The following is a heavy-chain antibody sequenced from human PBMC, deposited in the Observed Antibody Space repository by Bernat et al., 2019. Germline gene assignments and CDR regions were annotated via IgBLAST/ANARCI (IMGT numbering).Heavy chain of an antibody. CDR1: GFTFDDYT. Sequence: EVQLVESGGVVVQPGGSLRLSCAASGFTFDDYTMHWVRQAPGKGLEWVSLISWDGGSTYYADSVKGRFNISRDNSKNSLYLQMNSLRTEDTALYYCAKDLTGYYGMDVWGQGTTVTVSS. J-gene: IGHJ6*02. CDR3: AKDLTGYYGMDV. V-gene: IGHV3-43*01. CDR2: ISWDGGST.